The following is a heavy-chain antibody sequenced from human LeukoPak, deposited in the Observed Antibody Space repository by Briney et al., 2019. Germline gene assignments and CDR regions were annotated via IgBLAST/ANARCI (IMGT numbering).Heavy chain of an antibody. Sequence: SVKVSCKDSGGTFSSYAISWVRQAAGQGLEWMGGIIPTFRTAHYSQKLQGRVRITTGESTRTAYMELSSLRSEDTDVYYCASGDCSGGSCYVPWEARKRWAFNAFDIWGQGTMVTVSS. CDR2: IIPTFRTA. J-gene: IGHJ3*02. D-gene: IGHD2-15*01. CDR3: ASGDCSGGSCYVPWEARKRWAFNAFDI. V-gene: IGHV1-69*05. CDR1: GGTFSSYA.